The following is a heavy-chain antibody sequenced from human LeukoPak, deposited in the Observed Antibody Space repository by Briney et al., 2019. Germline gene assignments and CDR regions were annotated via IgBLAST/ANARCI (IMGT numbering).Heavy chain of an antibody. CDR2: INPNSGGT. J-gene: IGHJ3*02. CDR1: GYTFTSYG. V-gene: IGHV1-2*04. Sequence: ASVKVSCKASGYTFTSYGISWVRQAPGQGLEWMGWINPNSGGTNYAQKFQGWVTMTRDTSISTAYMELSRLRSDDTAVYYCARGVSPYDAFDIWGQGTMVTVSS. D-gene: IGHD5/OR15-5a*01. CDR3: ARGVSPYDAFDI.